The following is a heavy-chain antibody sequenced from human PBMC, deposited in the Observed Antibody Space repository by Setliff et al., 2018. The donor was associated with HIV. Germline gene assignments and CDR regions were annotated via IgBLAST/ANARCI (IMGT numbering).Heavy chain of an antibody. CDR2: INPNSGGT. V-gene: IGHV1-2*02. Sequence: APVKVSCKASGYTFTGYYMHWVRQAPGQGLEWMGWINPNSGGTNYAQKFKDRVTMTRDTSSSTAYMELSRLRSDDTAVYYCATGRDSSGYYFLADYWGRGTLVTVSS. CDR3: ATGRDSSGYYFLADY. J-gene: IGHJ4*02. CDR1: GYTFTGYY. D-gene: IGHD3-22*01.